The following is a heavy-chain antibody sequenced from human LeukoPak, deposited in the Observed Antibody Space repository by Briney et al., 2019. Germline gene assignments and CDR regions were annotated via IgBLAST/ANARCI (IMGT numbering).Heavy chain of an antibody. CDR3: ARAESTVQPLVG. CDR2: IIPIFGTA. D-gene: IGHD1-26*01. J-gene: IGHJ4*02. Sequence: SVKVSCKASGYTFTSYAISWVRQAPGQGLEWMGGIIPIFGTANYAQKFQGRVTITTDESTSTAYMELSSLRSEDTAVYYCARAESTVQPLVGWGQGTLVTVSS. V-gene: IGHV1-69*05. CDR1: GYTFTSYA.